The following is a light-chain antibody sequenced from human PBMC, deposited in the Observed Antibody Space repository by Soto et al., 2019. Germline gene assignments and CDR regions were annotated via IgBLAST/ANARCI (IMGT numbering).Light chain of an antibody. Sequence: EIVLTQSPGTLSLSPGERATLSCRASQSVSSSYLAWYQQKPGQAPRLLIYGASSRATGIPDRFSGSGSGTDFTLTTSRLEPEDLEVYYCQQYGSSPRTFGNGTTVEIK. J-gene: IGKJ1*01. CDR3: QQYGSSPRT. V-gene: IGKV3-20*01. CDR1: QSVSSSY. CDR2: GAS.